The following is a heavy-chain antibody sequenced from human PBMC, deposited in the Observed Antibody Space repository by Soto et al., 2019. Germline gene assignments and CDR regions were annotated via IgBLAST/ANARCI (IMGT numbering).Heavy chain of an antibody. J-gene: IGHJ2*01. CDR2: ISASADAT. CDR3: SKRAVRPVFKDYIGYFDL. CDR1: GFTFSSYF. D-gene: IGHD3-16*01. V-gene: IGHV3-23*01. Sequence: EVQLLESGGGLVQPGGSLRVSCAASGFTFSSYFMTWVRQAPGKGLEWVSAISASADATSYADSVKVRFTISIDNSTNTLYLQMKSLRAEDTAVYYCSKRAVRPVFKDYIGYFDLWGRGTLVTVSS.